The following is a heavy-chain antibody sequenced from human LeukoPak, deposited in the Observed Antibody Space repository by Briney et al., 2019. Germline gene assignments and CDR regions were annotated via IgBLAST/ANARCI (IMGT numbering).Heavy chain of an antibody. D-gene: IGHD4-17*01. CDR1: GGTFSSYA. J-gene: IGHJ4*02. Sequence: ASVKVSCKASGGTFSSYAISWVRQAPGQGLEWMGRIIPIFGIANYAQKLQGRVTITADESTAYMELTSLRSEDTAVYYCARDSEGDGDYVSYFDYWGQGTLVIVS. V-gene: IGHV1-69*15. CDR2: IIPIFGIA. CDR3: ARDSEGDGDYVSYFDY.